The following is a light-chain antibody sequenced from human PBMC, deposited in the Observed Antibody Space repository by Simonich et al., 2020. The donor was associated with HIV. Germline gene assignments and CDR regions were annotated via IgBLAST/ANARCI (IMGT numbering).Light chain of an antibody. J-gene: IGKJ4*01. CDR1: QSVSSY. CDR2: DAS. CDR3: QQYGSSPLT. Sequence: EIVLTQSPATLSLSPGERATLSCRASQSVSSYLAWYQQKPGQAPRLLIYDASNRATGIPARFSGSGSGTDFTLTISSLEPEDFVVYYCQQYGSSPLTFGGVTKVEIK. V-gene: IGKV3-11*01.